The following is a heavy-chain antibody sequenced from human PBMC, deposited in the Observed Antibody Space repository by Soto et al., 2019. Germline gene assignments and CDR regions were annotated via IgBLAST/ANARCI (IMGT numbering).Heavy chain of an antibody. V-gene: IGHV3-30-3*01. CDR3: ARNKGFDY. Sequence: TLRLSCAASGFTFSSYAMHWVRQAPGKGLEWVAVISYDGSNKYYADSVKGRFTISRDNSKNTLYLQMNSLRAEDTAVYYCARNKGFDYWGQGTLGTVSS. CDR2: ISYDGSNK. J-gene: IGHJ4*02. CDR1: GFTFSSYA.